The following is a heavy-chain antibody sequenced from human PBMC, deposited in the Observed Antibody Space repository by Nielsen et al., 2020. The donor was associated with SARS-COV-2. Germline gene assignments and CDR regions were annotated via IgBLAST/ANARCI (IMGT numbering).Heavy chain of an antibody. CDR2: ISSSSSTI. CDR3: ARDQDDILTGYYESYYFDY. D-gene: IGHD3-9*01. CDR1: GFTFSSYS. J-gene: IGHJ4*02. Sequence: GGSLRLSCAASGFTFSSYSMNWVRQAPGKGLEWVSYISSSSSTIYYADSVKGRFTISRDNAKNSLYLQMNSLRAEDTAVYYCARDQDDILTGYYESYYFDYWGQGTLVTVSS. V-gene: IGHV3-48*04.